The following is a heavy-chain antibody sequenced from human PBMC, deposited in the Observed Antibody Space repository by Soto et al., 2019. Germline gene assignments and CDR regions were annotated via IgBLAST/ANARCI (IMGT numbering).Heavy chain of an antibody. CDR2: ISGSGGST. Sequence: PGGTLRLSCADSGFTFSSYAMSWVRQAPGKGLEWVSAISGSGGSTYYADSVKGRFTISRDNSKNTLYLQMNSLRAEDTAVYYCAKGYIVVVVAPGHPFDDWAQGTLVTVSS. V-gene: IGHV3-23*01. CDR3: AKGYIVVVVAPGHPFDD. CDR1: GFTFSSYA. D-gene: IGHD2-15*01. J-gene: IGHJ4*02.